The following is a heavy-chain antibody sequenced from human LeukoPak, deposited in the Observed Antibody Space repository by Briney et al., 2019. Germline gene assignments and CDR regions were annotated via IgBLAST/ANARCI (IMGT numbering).Heavy chain of an antibody. Sequence: SETLSLTCTVSGGSISSGNYYWSWIRQPAGKGLEWIGRIYTSGSTSYNPTLKSRVTISADTSKNQLSLKLTSVTAADTAVYYCAREGDYCSGGSCYGYWGQGTLVTVSS. D-gene: IGHD2-15*01. V-gene: IGHV4-61*02. CDR2: IYTSGST. CDR3: AREGDYCSGGSCYGY. J-gene: IGHJ4*02. CDR1: GGSISSGNYY.